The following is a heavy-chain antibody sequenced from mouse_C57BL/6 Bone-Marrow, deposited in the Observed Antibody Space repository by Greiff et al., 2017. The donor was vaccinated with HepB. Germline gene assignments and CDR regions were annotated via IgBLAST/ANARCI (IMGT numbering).Heavy chain of an antibody. CDR2: IWSGGST. J-gene: IGHJ4*01. CDR1: GFSLTSYG. Sequence: VKLMESGPGLVQPSQSLSITCTVSGFSLTSYGVHWVRQSPGKGLEWLGVIWSGGSTDYNAAFISRLSISKDNSKSQVFFKMNSLQADDTAIYYCARNRNYAYYYAMDYWGQGTSVTVSS. CDR3: ARNRNYAYYYAMDY. D-gene: IGHD2-1*01. V-gene: IGHV2-2*01.